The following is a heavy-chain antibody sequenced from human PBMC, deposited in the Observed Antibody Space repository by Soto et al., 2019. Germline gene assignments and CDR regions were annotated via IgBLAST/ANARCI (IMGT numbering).Heavy chain of an antibody. CDR2: IKSKTDGGTT. CDR1: GVTVSNAW. J-gene: IGHJ6*02. V-gene: IGHV3-15*07. CDR3: TTETGDYVFGSYYYGMDV. D-gene: IGHD4-17*01. Sequence: GGSTRISCAASGVTVSNAWMDGVRQAPGKGLEWVGRIKSKTDGGTTDYAAPVKGRFTISRDDSKNTLYLQMNSLKTEDTAVYYCTTETGDYVFGSYYYGMDVWGQGTTVTVSS.